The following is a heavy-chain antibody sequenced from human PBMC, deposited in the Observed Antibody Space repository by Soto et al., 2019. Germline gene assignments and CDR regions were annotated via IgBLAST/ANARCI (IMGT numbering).Heavy chain of an antibody. CDR1: GGSISSYY. Sequence: PSETLSLTCTVSGGSISSYYWSWIRRPPGKGLEWIGYIYYSGSTNYNPSLKSRVTISVDTSKNQFSLKLSSVTAADTAVYYCARATDIVADELGYWGQGTLVTVSS. CDR3: ARATDIVADELGY. D-gene: IGHD5-12*01. V-gene: IGHV4-59*01. J-gene: IGHJ4*02. CDR2: IYYSGST.